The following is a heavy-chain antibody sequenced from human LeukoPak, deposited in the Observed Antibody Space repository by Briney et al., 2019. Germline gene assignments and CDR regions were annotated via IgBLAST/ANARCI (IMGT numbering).Heavy chain of an antibody. Sequence: RASVKVSCKASGYTFTSYGISWVRQAPGQGLEWMGWISAYNGNTNYAQKLQGRVTMTTDTSTSTAYMELRSLRSDDTAVYYCARDGWWLRADYYGMDVWGQGTTVTVSS. CDR3: ARDGWWLRADYYGMDV. CDR2: ISAYNGNT. J-gene: IGHJ6*02. CDR1: GYTFTSYG. V-gene: IGHV1-18*01. D-gene: IGHD5-12*01.